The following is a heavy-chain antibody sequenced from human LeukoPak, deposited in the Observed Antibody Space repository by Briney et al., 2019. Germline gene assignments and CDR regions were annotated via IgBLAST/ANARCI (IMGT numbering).Heavy chain of an antibody. Sequence: GGSLRLSCAASGFTFSSYWMSWVRQAPGKGLEWVANIKQDGSEKYYVDSVKGRFTISRDNAKNSLYLQMNSLRAEDTAVYYCAREMGDSSGYPGRHYYGMDVWGQGTTVTVSS. CDR1: GFTFSSYW. D-gene: IGHD3-22*01. CDR2: IKQDGSEK. V-gene: IGHV3-7*01. J-gene: IGHJ6*02. CDR3: AREMGDSSGYPGRHYYGMDV.